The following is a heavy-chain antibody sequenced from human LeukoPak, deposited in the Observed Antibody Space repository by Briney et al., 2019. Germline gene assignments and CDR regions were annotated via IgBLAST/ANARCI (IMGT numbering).Heavy chain of an antibody. CDR2: IYYSGST. D-gene: IGHD1-14*01. CDR3: ARGVGIGWFDP. J-gene: IGHJ5*02. V-gene: IGHV4-59*01. CDR1: GGSISSYY. Sequence: PSETLSLTCTVSGGSISSYYGSWIRQPPGKGLEWIGYIYYSGSTNYNPSLKGRVTISVDTSKNQFSLKLSSVTAADTAVYYCARGVGIGWFDPWGQGTLVTVSS.